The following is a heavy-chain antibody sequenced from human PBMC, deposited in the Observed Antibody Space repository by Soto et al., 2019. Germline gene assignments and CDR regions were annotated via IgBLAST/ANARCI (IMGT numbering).Heavy chain of an antibody. CDR2: INHSGST. Sequence: PSETLSLTCAVYGGSFSGYYWSWIRQPPGKGLEWIGEINHSGSTNYNPSLKSRVTISVDTSKNQFSLKLSSVTAADTAVYYCARTGAYSGYDLAYWGQGTLVTVSS. V-gene: IGHV4-34*01. D-gene: IGHD5-12*01. CDR3: ARTGAYSGYDLAY. CDR1: GGSFSGYY. J-gene: IGHJ4*02.